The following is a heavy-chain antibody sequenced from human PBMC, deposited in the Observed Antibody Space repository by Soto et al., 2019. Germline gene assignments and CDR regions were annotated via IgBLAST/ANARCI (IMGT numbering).Heavy chain of an antibody. CDR3: TSERSAQYFDY. V-gene: IGHV1-69*13. D-gene: IGHD1-26*01. Sequence: ASVKVSCKASGGTFSSHTIAWVRQAPGQGLEWMGGIIPTFGTATNAPKFQGRVAISADASSNTAYMELSSLTPEDTAVYYCTSERSAQYFDYWGQGTMVTVSS. J-gene: IGHJ4*02. CDR2: IIPTFGTA. CDR1: GGTFSSHT.